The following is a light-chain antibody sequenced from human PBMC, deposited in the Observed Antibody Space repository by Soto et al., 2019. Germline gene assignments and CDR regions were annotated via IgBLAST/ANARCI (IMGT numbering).Light chain of an antibody. CDR1: QGISKS. CDR3: HQYDSFPLT. CDR2: AAS. V-gene: IGKV1-16*02. Sequence: DIQMTQSPSSLSASVGDRVTMTCRASQGISKSLAWFQQKPGKAPKSLIYAASNLQSGVPSKFSGSGSGTEFTLTISSLQPEDFATYYCHQYDSFPLTFGGGTKVEI. J-gene: IGKJ4*01.